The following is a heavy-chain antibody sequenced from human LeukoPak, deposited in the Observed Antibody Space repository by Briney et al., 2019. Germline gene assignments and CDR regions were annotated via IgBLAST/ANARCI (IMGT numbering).Heavy chain of an antibody. CDR1: GFSFSSYA. D-gene: IGHD3-22*01. V-gene: IGHV3-23*01. CDR2: IGGSGGST. CDR3: AKGSRQDYDSSGYFY. Sequence: PGGSLRLSCAASGFSFSSYAMSWVRQAPGKGLEWVSAIGGSGGSTYHADSVKGRFTISRDNSKNTLYLQMNSLRAEDTAVYYCAKGSRQDYDSSGYFYWSQGTLVTVSS. J-gene: IGHJ4*02.